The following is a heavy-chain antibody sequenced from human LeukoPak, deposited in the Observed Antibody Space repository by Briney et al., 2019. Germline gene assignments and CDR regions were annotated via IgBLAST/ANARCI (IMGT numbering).Heavy chain of an antibody. CDR1: GGSISSYY. J-gene: IGHJ4*02. V-gene: IGHV4-59*08. CDR3: ASLYCSSTSCYEVDY. D-gene: IGHD2-2*01. Sequence: SETLSLTCTVSGGSISSYYWSWIRQPPGKGLEWIGYIYYSGSTNYNPSLKGRVTISVDTSKNQFSLKLSSVTAADTAVYYCASLYCSSTSCYEVDYWGQGTLVTVSS. CDR2: IYYSGST.